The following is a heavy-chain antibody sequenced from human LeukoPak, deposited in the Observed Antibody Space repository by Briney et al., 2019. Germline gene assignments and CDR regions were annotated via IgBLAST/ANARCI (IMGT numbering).Heavy chain of an antibody. Sequence: GGSLRLSCAASGFTVSSNYMSWVRQAPGKGLEWVSVIYSGGSTYYADSVKGRFTISRDNSKNTLYLQMNSLGAEDTAVYYCARSMTTGAKPKDWGQGTLVTVSS. CDR2: IYSGGST. CDR1: GFTVSSNY. V-gene: IGHV3-66*01. D-gene: IGHD4-11*01. J-gene: IGHJ4*02. CDR3: ARSMTTGAKPKD.